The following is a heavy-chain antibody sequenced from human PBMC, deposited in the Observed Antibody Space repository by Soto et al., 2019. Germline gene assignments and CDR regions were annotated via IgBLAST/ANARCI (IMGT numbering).Heavy chain of an antibody. CDR2: INAGNGNT. Sequence: GASVKVSCKASGYTFTSYAMHWVRQAPGQRLEWMGWINAGNGNTKYSQKFQGRVTITRDTSASTAYMELSSLRSEDTAVYYCARDEGSCGSFSAFDIWGQGTMVTVSS. D-gene: IGHD6-19*01. J-gene: IGHJ3*02. CDR3: ARDEGSCGSFSAFDI. CDR1: GYTFTSYA. V-gene: IGHV1-3*01.